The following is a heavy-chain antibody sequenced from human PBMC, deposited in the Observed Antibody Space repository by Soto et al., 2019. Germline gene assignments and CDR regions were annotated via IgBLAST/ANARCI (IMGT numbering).Heavy chain of an antibody. V-gene: IGHV4-4*07. J-gene: IGHJ2*01. Sequence: QVQLQESGPRLVTPSETLTLTCSLSGGSITNHYWGWIRQPPGKGLEFIGRIYPSGRAHYNPSLQSRVTMSVDTSKNQFALKVNSVTAVDTAIYYSGRDYDDNTAVDYWYFDLWGRGTLVTVSS. CDR2: IYPSGRA. CDR1: GGSITNHY. D-gene: IGHD5-18*01. CDR3: GRDYDDNTAVDYWYFDL.